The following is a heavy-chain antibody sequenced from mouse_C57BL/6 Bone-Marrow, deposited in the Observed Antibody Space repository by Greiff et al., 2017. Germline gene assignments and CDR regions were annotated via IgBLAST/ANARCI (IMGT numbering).Heavy chain of an antibody. J-gene: IGHJ3*01. CDR2: ISSGSSTI. CDR3: ARAYYGSSYWFAY. V-gene: IGHV5-17*01. CDR1: GFTFSDYG. Sequence: EVKLVESGGGLVKPGGSLKLSCAASGFTFSDYGMHWVRQATEKGLEWVAYISSGSSTIYYADTVKGRFTISRDNAKNTLFRQMTSLRSEDTAMYYCARAYYGSSYWFAYWGQGTLVTVSA. D-gene: IGHD1-1*01.